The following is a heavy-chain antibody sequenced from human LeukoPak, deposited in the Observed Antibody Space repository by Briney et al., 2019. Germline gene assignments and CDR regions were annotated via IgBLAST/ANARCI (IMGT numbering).Heavy chain of an antibody. Sequence: ASVKVSCKASGYTFTSYYMHWVRQAPGQGLEWMGIINPSGGSTSYAQKFQGRVTMTRDTSTSTVYMELSSLRSEDTAVYYCARVGPAEEGPQVRPPKEYGMDVWGQGTTVTVSS. V-gene: IGHV1-46*01. J-gene: IGHJ6*02. CDR3: ARVGPAEEGPQVRPPKEYGMDV. CDR1: GYTFTSYY. CDR2: INPSGGST. D-gene: IGHD1-26*01.